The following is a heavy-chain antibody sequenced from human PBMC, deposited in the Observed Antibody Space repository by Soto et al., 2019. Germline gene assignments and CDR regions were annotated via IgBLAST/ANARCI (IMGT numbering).Heavy chain of an antibody. CDR3: AKGREQQLVRIGMDV. J-gene: IGHJ6*02. D-gene: IGHD6-13*01. Sequence: QVQLVESGGGVVQPGRSLILSCAASGFTFSSYGTHWARQAPGKGLEWVAVISFDGINKYYADSVKGRFTISRDNSKNTLYLQMDSLRAEDTAVYYCAKGREQQLVRIGMDVWGQGTTVTVCS. V-gene: IGHV3-30*18. CDR2: ISFDGINK. CDR1: GFTFSSYG.